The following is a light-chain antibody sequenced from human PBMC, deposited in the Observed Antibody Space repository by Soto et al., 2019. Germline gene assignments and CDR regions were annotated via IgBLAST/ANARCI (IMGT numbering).Light chain of an antibody. Sequence: QSVLTQPPSVSGTPGQRVIISCSGSNSNIGSNAVHWYQQLPGAAPKLLIDDDNQRPSGVPDRFSGSKSGTSASLAISGLRSEDEADYYCASWDDSVNGLVIGGGTKLTVL. CDR1: NSNIGSNA. V-gene: IGLV1-44*01. CDR2: DDN. J-gene: IGLJ3*02. CDR3: ASWDDSVNGLV.